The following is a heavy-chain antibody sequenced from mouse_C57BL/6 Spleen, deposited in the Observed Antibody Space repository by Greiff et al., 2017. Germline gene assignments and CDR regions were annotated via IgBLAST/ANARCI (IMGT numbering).Heavy chain of an antibody. Sequence: QVQLQQPGAELVKPGASVKMSCKASGYTFTSYWITWVKQRPGQGLEWIGDIYPGSGSTNYNEKFKSKATLTVDTSSSTAYLQLSSLTSEDSAVDYGARSLTEVAPYFDYWGQGTTLTVSS. CDR3: ARSLTEVAPYFDY. V-gene: IGHV1-55*01. CDR1: GYTFTSYW. CDR2: IYPGSGST. D-gene: IGHD1-1*01. J-gene: IGHJ2*01.